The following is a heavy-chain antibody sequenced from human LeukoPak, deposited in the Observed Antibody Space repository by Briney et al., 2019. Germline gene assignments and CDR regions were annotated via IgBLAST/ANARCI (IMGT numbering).Heavy chain of an antibody. Sequence: ASVKVSCKASGGTFSSYAISWVRQAPGQGLEWMGGIIPIFGTANYAQKFQGGVTITADESTSTAYMELSSLRSEDTAVYYCARDSYYYDSSGYYWFDYWGQGTLVTVSS. CDR3: ARDSYYYDSSGYYWFDY. CDR1: GGTFSSYA. CDR2: IIPIFGTA. J-gene: IGHJ4*02. V-gene: IGHV1-69*13. D-gene: IGHD3-22*01.